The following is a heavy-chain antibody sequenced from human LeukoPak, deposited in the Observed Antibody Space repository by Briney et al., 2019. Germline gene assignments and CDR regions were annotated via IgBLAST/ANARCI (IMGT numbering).Heavy chain of an antibody. Sequence: ASVTVSCKASGYTFTGYYMHWVRQAPGRGLEWMGRINPNSGGTNYAQKLQGRVTMTRDTSISTAYMELSRLRSDDTAVYYCARGADSSGISDFDYWGQGTLVTVSS. CDR1: GYTFTGYY. CDR3: ARGADSSGISDFDY. D-gene: IGHD6-19*01. J-gene: IGHJ4*02. V-gene: IGHV1-2*06. CDR2: INPNSGGT.